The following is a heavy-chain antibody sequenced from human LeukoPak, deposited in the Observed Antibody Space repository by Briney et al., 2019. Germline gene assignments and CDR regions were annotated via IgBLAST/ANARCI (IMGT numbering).Heavy chain of an antibody. V-gene: IGHV3-7*01. D-gene: IGHD5-24*01. J-gene: IGHJ3*02. CDR2: IKQDGSEK. CDR3: ARRSHSTIQYQDAFDI. Sequence: PGGSLRLSCAASGFTFSSYWMSWVRQAPGKGLEWVANIKQDGSEKYYVGSVKGRFTISRDNAKNSLYLQMNSLRAEDTAVYYCARRSHSTIQYQDAFDIWGQGTMVTVSS. CDR1: GFTFSSYW.